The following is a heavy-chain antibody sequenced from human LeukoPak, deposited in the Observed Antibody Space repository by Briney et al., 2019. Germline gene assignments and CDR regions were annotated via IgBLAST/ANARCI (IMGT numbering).Heavy chain of an antibody. Sequence: PSETLSLTCAVSGYSISSGYYWGWIRQPPGKGLEWIGSIYHSGSTYYNPSLKSRVTISVDTSKNQFSLKLSSVTAADTAVYYCARRGYSYEIDSWGQGALVTVSS. CDR3: ARRGYSYEIDS. CDR2: IYHSGST. J-gene: IGHJ4*02. CDR1: GYSISSGYY. V-gene: IGHV4-38-2*01. D-gene: IGHD5-18*01.